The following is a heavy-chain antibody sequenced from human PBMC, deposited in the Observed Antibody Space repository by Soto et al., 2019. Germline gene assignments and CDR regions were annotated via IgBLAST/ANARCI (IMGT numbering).Heavy chain of an antibody. Sequence: QVQLVQSGAEEKNPGASMKVSCKASGYTFIKYVIHWVRQAPGQRLEWMGWIFPDSGNTKSSQKFQGRVTITRDISASTAYMDLSSLRSEDTAVYFCARDGGRDGYTYALDYWGQGTLVSVSS. CDR1: GYTFIKYV. CDR3: ARDGGRDGYTYALDY. J-gene: IGHJ4*02. D-gene: IGHD3-16*01. V-gene: IGHV1-3*05. CDR2: IFPDSGNT.